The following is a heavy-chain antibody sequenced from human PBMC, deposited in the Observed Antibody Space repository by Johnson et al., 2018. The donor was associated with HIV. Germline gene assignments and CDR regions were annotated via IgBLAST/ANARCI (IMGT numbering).Heavy chain of an antibody. CDR1: GFTFSSYA. CDR2: ISYDGNKK. J-gene: IGHJ3*02. V-gene: IGHV3-30-3*01. Sequence: QVQLVESGGGVVQPGRSLRLSCAASGFTFSSYAMHWVRQAPGKGLEWVAVISYDGNKKYYADSVKCRFTISRDNSKNAMVLQMNSLRAEDTAVYYCAKDYGDYGFVRDAFDIWGQGTVVTVSS. CDR3: AKDYGDYGFVRDAFDI. D-gene: IGHD4-17*01.